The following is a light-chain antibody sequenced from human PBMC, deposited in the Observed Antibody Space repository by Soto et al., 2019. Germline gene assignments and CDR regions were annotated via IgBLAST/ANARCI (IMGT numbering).Light chain of an antibody. CDR3: QHYNDYPWT. CDR2: RAS. V-gene: IGKV1-5*03. CDR1: QNIITW. J-gene: IGKJ1*01. Sequence: DIQMTQSTSTLSASVGDRVTITCRASQNIITWLAWYQQKPGKAPKLLIYRASSLESGVPSRFSGSGSGTEFTLTISSLQPDDIATYYCQHYNDYPWTFGQGTKVEIK.